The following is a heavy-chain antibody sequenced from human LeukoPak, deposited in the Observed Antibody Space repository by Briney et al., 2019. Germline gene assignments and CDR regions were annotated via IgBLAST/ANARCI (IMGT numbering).Heavy chain of an antibody. D-gene: IGHD1-26*01. CDR3: ARGGSYRHFDY. CDR1: GFTFRFYT. V-gene: IGHV3-21*01. J-gene: IGHJ4*02. Sequence: GGSLRLSCAASGFTFRFYTMNWVRQAPGKGLEWVSSITGGSDYIYYADSMKGRFTVSRDNAKNSLYLHITTLRGEDTAVYYCARGGSYRHFDYWGQGILVTVSS. CDR2: ITGGSDYI.